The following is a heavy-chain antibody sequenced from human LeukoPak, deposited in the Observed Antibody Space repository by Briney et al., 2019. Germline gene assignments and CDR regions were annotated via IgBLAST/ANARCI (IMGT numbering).Heavy chain of an antibody. D-gene: IGHD6-13*01. J-gene: IGHJ4*02. CDR3: GAAAAGTAYFDY. CDR1: GGTFSIYA. CDR2: IIPIFGTA. Sequence: SVNVSFKASGGTFSIYAISWVRQAPGQGLEWMGGIIPIFGTANYAQRFQGRVTITADESTSTAYMELSSLRSEDTAVYYCGAAAAGTAYFDYWGQGTLVTVSS. V-gene: IGHV1-69*13.